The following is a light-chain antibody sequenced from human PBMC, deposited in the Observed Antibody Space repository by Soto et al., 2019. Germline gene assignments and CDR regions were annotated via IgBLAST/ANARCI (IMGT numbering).Light chain of an antibody. CDR3: SSYSSSSTLFV. CDR1: SSDVGAYKY. V-gene: IGLV2-14*01. Sequence: QSALTQPASVSGSPGQSITISCTGTSSDVGAYKYVSWYQQHPGKAPKVMIYEVSNRPSGVSNRFSGSKSGNTASLTISGLQAEDEADYFCSSYSSSSTLFVFETATKLTVL. J-gene: IGLJ1*01. CDR2: EVS.